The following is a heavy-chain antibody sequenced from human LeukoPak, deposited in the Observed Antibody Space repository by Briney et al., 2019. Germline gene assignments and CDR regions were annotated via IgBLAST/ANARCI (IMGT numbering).Heavy chain of an antibody. CDR2: IYNGGST. CDR1: GFTVSSNY. Sequence: GSLRLSCAASGFTVSSNYMSWVRQPPGKGLEWVSVIYNGGSTYYAESVKGRFTISRDNSKNTLYLQMNSLRAEDTAVYYCARAPYCIGGRWRFDYWGQGTLVTVSS. CDR3: ARAPYCIGGRWRFDY. J-gene: IGHJ4*02. D-gene: IGHD2-15*01. V-gene: IGHV3-53*01.